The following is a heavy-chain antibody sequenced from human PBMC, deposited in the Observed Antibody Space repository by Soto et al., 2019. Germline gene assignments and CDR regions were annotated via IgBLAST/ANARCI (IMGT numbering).Heavy chain of an antibody. Sequence: GGSLRLSCAASGFIVSRNYLTWVRQAPGKGLQWVSVIYSGGSTYYADSVKGRFTISRDNSKNTLYLQMNSLRAEDTAVYYCAREDGYRGGDAFDIWGQGTMVTVSS. D-gene: IGHD5-12*01. V-gene: IGHV3-66*01. CDR1: GFIVSRNY. CDR3: AREDGYRGGDAFDI. J-gene: IGHJ3*02. CDR2: IYSGGST.